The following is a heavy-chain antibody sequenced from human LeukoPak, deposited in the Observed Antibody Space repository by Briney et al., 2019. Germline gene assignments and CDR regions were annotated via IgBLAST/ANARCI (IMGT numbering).Heavy chain of an antibody. J-gene: IGHJ5*02. Sequence: SETLSLTCTVSGGSISSSSYYWGWIRQPPGKGPEWIGSIYYSGSTYYNPSLKSRVTISVDTSKNQFSLKLSSVTAADTAVYYCARRGSFNYYGSGSYYNVAWFDPWGQGTLVTVSS. CDR1: GGSISSSSYY. CDR3: ARRGSFNYYGSGSYYNVAWFDP. V-gene: IGHV4-39*01. CDR2: IYYSGST. D-gene: IGHD3-10*01.